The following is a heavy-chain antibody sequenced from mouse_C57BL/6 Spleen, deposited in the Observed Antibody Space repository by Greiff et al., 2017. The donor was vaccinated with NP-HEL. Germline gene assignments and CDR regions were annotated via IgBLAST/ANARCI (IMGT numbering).Heavy chain of an antibody. Sequence: QVQLQQPGAELVKPGASVKVSCKASGYTFTSYWMHWVKQRPGQGLEWIGRIHPSDSDTNYNQKFKGKATLTVDKSSSTAYMQLSSLTSEDSAVYYCAIEFDGYPSNAMDYWGQGTSVTVSS. CDR1: GYTFTSYW. CDR3: AIEFDGYPSNAMDY. CDR2: IHPSDSDT. J-gene: IGHJ4*01. V-gene: IGHV1-74*01. D-gene: IGHD2-3*01.